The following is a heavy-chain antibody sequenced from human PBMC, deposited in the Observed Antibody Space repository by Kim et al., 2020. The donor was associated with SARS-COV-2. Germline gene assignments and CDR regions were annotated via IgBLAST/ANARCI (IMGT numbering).Heavy chain of an antibody. J-gene: IGHJ6*02. CDR1: GFTFDNYA. CDR2: ISGHSESI. D-gene: IGHD2-21*01. CDR3: STLGAIHFFDYGMDV. Sequence: GGSLRLSCSAAGFTFDNYAMNWVRQAPGKGLEWVAAISGHSESIKFADSVKGRCTISRDNSRNTLYLQMNSLRAEDTAIYYCSTLGAIHFFDYGMDVWGQGTTVTVSS. V-gene: IGHV3-23*01.